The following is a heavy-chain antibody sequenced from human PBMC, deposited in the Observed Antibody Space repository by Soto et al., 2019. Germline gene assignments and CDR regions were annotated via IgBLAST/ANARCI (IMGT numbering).Heavy chain of an antibody. D-gene: IGHD6-13*01. J-gene: IGHJ6*02. CDR1: GYTFTSYG. Sequence: ASVKVSCKASGYTFTSYGISWVRQAPGKGLEWMGGFDPEDGETIYAQKFQGRVTMTEDTSTDTAYMELSSLRSEDTAVYYCATKGALAAAGTGYYYGMDVWGQGTTVTVSS. V-gene: IGHV1-24*01. CDR2: FDPEDGET. CDR3: ATKGALAAAGTGYYYGMDV.